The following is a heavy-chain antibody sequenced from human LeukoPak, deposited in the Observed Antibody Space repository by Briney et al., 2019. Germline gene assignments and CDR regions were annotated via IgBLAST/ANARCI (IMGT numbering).Heavy chain of an antibody. J-gene: IGHJ4*02. D-gene: IGHD6-13*01. CDR1: GGSISSGGYY. V-gene: IGHV4-39*07. CDR2: IYYSGST. CDR3: ARQGGSSSWPAFRPFDY. Sequence: SETLSLTCTVSGGSISSGGYYWGWIRQPPGKGLEWIGSIYYSGSTYYNPSLKSRVTISVDTSKNQFSLNLFSATAADTAVYYCARQGGSSSWPAFRPFDYWGQGTLVTVSS.